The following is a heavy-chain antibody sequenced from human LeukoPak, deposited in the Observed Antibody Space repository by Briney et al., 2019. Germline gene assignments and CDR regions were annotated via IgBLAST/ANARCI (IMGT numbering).Heavy chain of an antibody. V-gene: IGHV3-21*01. CDR2: ISSSSSYI. D-gene: IGHD6-6*01. CDR1: GFTFSSYS. CDR3: AKGLFREEYSSSHYFDY. Sequence: GGSLRLSCAASGFTFSSYSMNWVRQAPGKGLEWVSSISSSSSYIYYADSVKGRFTISRDNAKNSLYLQMNSLRAEDTAVYYCAKGLFREEYSSSHYFDYWGQGTLVTVSS. J-gene: IGHJ4*02.